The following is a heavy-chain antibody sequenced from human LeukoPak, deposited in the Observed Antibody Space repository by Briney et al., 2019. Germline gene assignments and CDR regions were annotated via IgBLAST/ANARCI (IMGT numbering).Heavy chain of an antibody. Sequence: PGRSLRLSCAVSGFSFDDYAMHWVRQVPGKGLEWVSGISWNNDNIAYADSVKGRFTISRDNAKDSLYLQMNSLRAEDTAVYYCARDPGSGYEEHFDYWGQGTLVTVSS. J-gene: IGHJ4*02. CDR1: GFSFDDYA. V-gene: IGHV3-9*01. CDR2: ISWNNDNI. CDR3: ARDPGSGYEEHFDY. D-gene: IGHD5-12*01.